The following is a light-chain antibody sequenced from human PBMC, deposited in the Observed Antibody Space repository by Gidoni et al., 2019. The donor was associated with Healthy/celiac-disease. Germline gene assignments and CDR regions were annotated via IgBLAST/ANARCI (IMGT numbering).Light chain of an antibody. CDR1: QSVSSSY. V-gene: IGKV3-20*01. J-gene: IGKJ2*01. CDR2: GAS. Sequence: DIVLTQSPGTLSLSPGERATLPCRASQSVSSSYLAWYQQKPGQAPRLLIYGASSRATGIPDRFSGSGSGTDFTLTISRLEPEDFAVYYCQQYGSSPYTFXXXTKLEIK. CDR3: QQYGSSPYT.